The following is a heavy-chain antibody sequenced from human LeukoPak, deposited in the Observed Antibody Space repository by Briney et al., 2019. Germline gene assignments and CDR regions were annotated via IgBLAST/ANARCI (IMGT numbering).Heavy chain of an antibody. CDR1: XXGYY. Sequence: XXGYYWXWIRQPRGKGLEWVGEINHSASTHYIPSLKSPVSISVATSNNHFSLKLISVTAADTAVYYCARARRGYYDFWSGYHPWFYPWGQGTLVTVSS. J-gene: IGHJ5*02. V-gene: IGHV4-34*01. CDR2: INHSAST. D-gene: IGHD3-3*01. CDR3: ARARRGYYDFWSGYHPWFYP.